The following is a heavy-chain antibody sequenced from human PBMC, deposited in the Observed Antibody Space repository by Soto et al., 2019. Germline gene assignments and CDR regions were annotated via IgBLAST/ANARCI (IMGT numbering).Heavy chain of an antibody. V-gene: IGHV1-18*01. D-gene: IGHD3-3*01. J-gene: IGHJ6*02. CDR3: ARDPPMSGLVSRIAYYYYGMDV. CDR1: GYTFTSYG. CDR2: IRAYNGNT. Sequence: AAVKVTCKASGYTFTSYGISWGRQAPGQGLEWMGWIRAYNGNTNYAQKLQGRVTMTTDTSTSTAYMELRSLRSDDTAVYYCARDPPMSGLVSRIAYYYYGMDVWG.